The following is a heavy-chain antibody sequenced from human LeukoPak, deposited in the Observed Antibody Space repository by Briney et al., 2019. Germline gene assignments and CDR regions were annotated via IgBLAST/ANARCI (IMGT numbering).Heavy chain of an antibody. CDR3: AKSFGYPGIAFDI. V-gene: IGHV3-30*18. CDR2: ISDDGSNK. J-gene: IGHJ3*02. Sequence: GGSLRLSCAASGFTFSSYAMSWVRQAPGKGLEWVAVISDDGSNKYYADSVKGRFTISRDNSKNTLYLQMNSLRAEDTAVYYCAKSFGYPGIAFDIWGQGTMVTVSS. D-gene: IGHD6-25*01. CDR1: GFTFSSYA.